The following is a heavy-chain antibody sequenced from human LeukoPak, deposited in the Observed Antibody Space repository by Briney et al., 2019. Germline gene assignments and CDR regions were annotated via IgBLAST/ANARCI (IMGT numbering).Heavy chain of an antibody. CDR2: IYSSGST. CDR1: GGSVSSGSYY. Sequence: SETLSLTCTVSGGSVSSGSYYWNWIRQPAGKGLEWIGRIYSSGSTNYNPSLKSRVTISVDTSKNQFSLKLSSVTAADTAVYYCARGTQSALIDYWGQGTLVTVSS. V-gene: IGHV4-61*02. CDR3: ARGTQSALIDY. J-gene: IGHJ4*02. D-gene: IGHD2-2*01.